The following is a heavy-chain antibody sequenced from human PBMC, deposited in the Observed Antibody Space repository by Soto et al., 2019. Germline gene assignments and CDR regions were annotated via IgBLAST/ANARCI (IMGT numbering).Heavy chain of an antibody. V-gene: IGHV3-15*01. D-gene: IGHD1-26*01. Sequence: GGSLRLSCAASGFTFSNAWMSWVRQAPGKGLEWVGRIKSKTDGGTTDYAAPVKGRFTISRDDSKNTLYLQMNRLKTEDTAVYYCTTASGSYSAFDIWGQGTMVTVSS. CDR2: IKSKTDGGTT. CDR3: TTASGSYSAFDI. CDR1: GFTFSNAW. J-gene: IGHJ3*02.